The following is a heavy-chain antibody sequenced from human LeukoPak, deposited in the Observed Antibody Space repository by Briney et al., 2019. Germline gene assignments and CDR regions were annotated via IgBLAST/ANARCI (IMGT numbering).Heavy chain of an antibody. CDR2: IYSGGST. Sequence: GGSLRLSCAASGFTVSSNYMSWVRQAPGKGLEWVSVIYSGGSTYYADSVKGGFTISRDNSKNTLYLQMNSLRAEDTAVYYCARDSLPGSFDIWGQGTMVTVSS. CDR3: ARDSLPGSFDI. CDR1: GFTVSSNY. V-gene: IGHV3-66*01. D-gene: IGHD3-10*01. J-gene: IGHJ3*02.